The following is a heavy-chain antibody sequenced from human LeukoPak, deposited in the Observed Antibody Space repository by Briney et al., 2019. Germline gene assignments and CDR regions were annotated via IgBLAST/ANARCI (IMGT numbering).Heavy chain of an antibody. CDR1: GGSISSYY. Sequence: ADPLSLTCTVSGGSISSYYWSWLRQPPCKGLDSTRSIYYSGSTNYHPSLKTRLTISVDTYKNQFTLKLSSVTAADTAVYYCAREAKAAAADAFDIWGQGTMVPASS. J-gene: IGHJ3*02. V-gene: IGHV4-59*01. CDR3: AREAKAAAADAFDI. CDR2: IYYSGST. D-gene: IGHD6-13*01.